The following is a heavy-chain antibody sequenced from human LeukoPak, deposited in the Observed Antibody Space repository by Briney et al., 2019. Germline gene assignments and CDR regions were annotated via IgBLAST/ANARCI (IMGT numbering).Heavy chain of an antibody. V-gene: IGHV4-59*08. Sequence: SETLSLTCTVPGASISSYHWSWIRQPPGKGLEGIGLLYYSGGTKYNPSLKSRVTISVDTSKNQFSLRLNSVTAADTAFYYCTRHSLAVAGTGYFDYWGQGALVTVSS. CDR2: LYYSGGT. J-gene: IGHJ4*02. CDR1: GASISSYH. CDR3: TRHSLAVAGTGYFDY. D-gene: IGHD6-19*01.